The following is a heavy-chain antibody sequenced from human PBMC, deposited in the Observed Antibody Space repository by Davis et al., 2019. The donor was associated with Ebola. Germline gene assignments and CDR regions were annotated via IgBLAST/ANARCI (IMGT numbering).Heavy chain of an antibody. D-gene: IGHD6-13*01. V-gene: IGHV1-18*01. Sequence: SVKVSCKASGYTFTNYGISWVRQAPGQGLEWVGWISAYKGNTNYAQKLQDRLTMTTDTSTSTAYMELWSLRSDDTAVYFCARPRQQLVPSYYFGMDVWGQGTTVTVSS. CDR3: ARPRQQLVPSYYFGMDV. CDR2: ISAYKGNT. CDR1: GYTFTNYG. J-gene: IGHJ6*02.